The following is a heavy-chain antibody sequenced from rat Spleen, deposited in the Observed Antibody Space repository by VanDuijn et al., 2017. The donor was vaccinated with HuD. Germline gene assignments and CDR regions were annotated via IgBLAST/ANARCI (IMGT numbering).Heavy chain of an antibody. J-gene: IGHJ1*01. CDR2: ISTGGGNT. V-gene: IGHV5S23*01. D-gene: IGHD5-1*01. Sequence: EVQLVESGGGLVQPGRSLKLSCAASGFTFSHYDMAWVRQAPTKGLEWVASISTGGGNTYYRDSVKGRFTISRDNAKSTLYLQMNSLRSEDTATYYCVRLLGAPDWYFDFWGPGTMVTVSS. CDR1: GFTFSHYD. CDR3: VRLLGAPDWYFDF.